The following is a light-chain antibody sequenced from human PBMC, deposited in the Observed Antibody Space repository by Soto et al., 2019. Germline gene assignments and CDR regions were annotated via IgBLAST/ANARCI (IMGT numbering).Light chain of an antibody. Sequence: EIVWTQSPGTLSLSPGERAPLSCRASQSVSNNYLAWYQQKPGPAPRLLIYGASHRANGIPDRFSGSGSGTDSTLTISRLEPEDFAVYYCQQYGSSGTFGQGTKGDIK. CDR3: QQYGSSGT. CDR1: QSVSNNY. CDR2: GAS. J-gene: IGKJ1*01. V-gene: IGKV3-20*01.